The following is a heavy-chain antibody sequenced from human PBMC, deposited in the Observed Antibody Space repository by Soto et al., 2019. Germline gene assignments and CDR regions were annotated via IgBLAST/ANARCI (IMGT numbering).Heavy chain of an antibody. CDR1: GFTFSSYG. CDR2: ISYDGSNK. CDR3: AESKARYYYYYGMDV. Sequence: QVQLVESGGGVVQPGRSLRLSCAASGFTFSSYGMHWVRQAPGKGLEWVAVISYDGSNKYYADSVKGRFTISRDNSKNTLYLQMNSLRAEDTAVYYCAESKARYYYYYGMDVWGQGTTVTVSS. V-gene: IGHV3-30*18. J-gene: IGHJ6*02.